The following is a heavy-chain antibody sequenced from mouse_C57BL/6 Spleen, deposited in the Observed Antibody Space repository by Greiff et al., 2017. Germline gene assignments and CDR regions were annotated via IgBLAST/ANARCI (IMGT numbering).Heavy chain of an antibody. V-gene: IGHV1-61*01. CDR3: ARSILRWGAMDY. J-gene: IGHJ4*01. D-gene: IGHD1-1*01. Sequence: QVQLQQPGAELVRPGSSVKLSCKASGYTFTSYWMDWVKQRPGQGLEWIGNIYPSDSETHYNQKFKDKATLTVDKSSSTAYMQLSSLTSEDSAVYYCARSILRWGAMDYWGQGTSVTVSS. CDR2: IYPSDSET. CDR1: GYTFTSYW.